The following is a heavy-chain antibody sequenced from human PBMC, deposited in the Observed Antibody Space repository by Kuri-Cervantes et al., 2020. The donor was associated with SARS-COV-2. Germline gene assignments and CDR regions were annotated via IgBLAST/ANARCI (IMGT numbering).Heavy chain of an antibody. Sequence: LVKVSCKASGVTFTRDTINWVRQAPGQGLEWMGRIIPDLGVTNYARKFQGRVTITADKSTNTAYMDLNSLTSEDTAVYYCARDRSAWPFDYWCQGTLVTVSS. CDR1: GVTFTRDT. V-gene: IGHV1-69*04. CDR3: ARDRSAWPFDY. CDR2: IIPDLGVT. J-gene: IGHJ4*02. D-gene: IGHD6-19*01.